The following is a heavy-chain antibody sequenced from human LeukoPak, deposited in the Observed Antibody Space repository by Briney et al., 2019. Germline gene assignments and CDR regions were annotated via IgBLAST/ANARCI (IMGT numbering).Heavy chain of an antibody. D-gene: IGHD2-2*01. CDR2: INVNRGGT. V-gene: IGHV1-2*02. Sequence: ASVKVSFKASGYTLTDYYMHWVRQAPGQGLEWMGWINVNRGGTNYAQRFQDRVTMTRDTSITTAYMELNRLKSDDTAVYYCARRYCSSTSCYYFDYWGQGTLVTVSS. CDR3: ARRYCSSTSCYYFDY. CDR1: GYTLTDYY. J-gene: IGHJ4*02.